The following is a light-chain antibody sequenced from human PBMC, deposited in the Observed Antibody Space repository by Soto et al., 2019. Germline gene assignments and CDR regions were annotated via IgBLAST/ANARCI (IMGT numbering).Light chain of an antibody. Sequence: DIQMTQSPSTLSASVGDRVTITCRASQSISSWLAWYQQKPGKAPKLLIYDDSSLESGVPSRFSGSGSGTEFTLTISSLQPDDFAPYYCQQYNSYSSLTFGGGTKVEIK. V-gene: IGKV1-5*01. CDR3: QQYNSYSSLT. CDR2: DDS. J-gene: IGKJ4*01. CDR1: QSISSW.